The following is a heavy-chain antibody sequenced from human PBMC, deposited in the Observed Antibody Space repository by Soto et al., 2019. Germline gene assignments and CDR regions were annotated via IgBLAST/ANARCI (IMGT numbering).Heavy chain of an antibody. CDR3: AKDRGVTMVRGVINDAFDI. Sequence: GGSLRLSCAASGFTFSSYAMSWVRQAPGKGLEWVSAISGSGGSTYYADSVKGRFTISRDNSKNTLYLQMNSLRAEDTAVYYCAKDRGVTMVRGVINDAFDIWGQGTMVTVSS. V-gene: IGHV3-23*01. CDR1: GFTFSSYA. D-gene: IGHD3-10*01. J-gene: IGHJ3*02. CDR2: ISGSGGST.